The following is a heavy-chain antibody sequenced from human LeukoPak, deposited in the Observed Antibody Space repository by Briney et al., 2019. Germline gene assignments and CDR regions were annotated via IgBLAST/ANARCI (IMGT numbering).Heavy chain of an antibody. CDR2: ISYDGSNK. V-gene: IGHV3-30-3*01. CDR1: GFTFSSYA. CDR3: ASPLIGPRYYFDY. J-gene: IGHJ4*02. Sequence: PGGSLRLSCAASGFTFSSYAMHWVRQAPGKGLEWVAVISYDGSNKYYADSVKGRFTISRDNSKNTLYLQMNGLRAEDTAVYYCASPLIGPRYYFDYWGQGTLVTVSS.